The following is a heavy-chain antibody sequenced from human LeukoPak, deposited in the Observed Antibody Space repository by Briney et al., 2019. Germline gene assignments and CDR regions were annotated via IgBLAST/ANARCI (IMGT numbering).Heavy chain of an antibody. CDR2: IYYSGST. V-gene: IGHV4-59*01. CDR3: ARERYRGGIVDY. Sequence: SETLSLTCTVSGGSISSYYWSWIRQPPGKGLEWIGYIYYSGSTNYNPSLKSRVTISVDTSKNQFSLKLRSVTAADTAVYYCARERYRGGIVDYWGQGTLVTVSS. J-gene: IGHJ4*02. CDR1: GGSISSYY. D-gene: IGHD2-21*01.